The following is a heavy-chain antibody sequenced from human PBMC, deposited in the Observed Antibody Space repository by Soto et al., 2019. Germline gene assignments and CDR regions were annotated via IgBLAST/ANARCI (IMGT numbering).Heavy chain of an antibody. Sequence: QVQLVQSGDEVKKPGASVKVSCKASGYIFVNYGIAWVRQAPGQGLEWMGWISPYTGNTHSATKVQGRITMTTDTSTSTAYMDLGSMTSDDTAVYYCVMVDNYVTPTPQDVWGQGTTVTASS. CDR2: ISPYTGNT. V-gene: IGHV1-18*01. CDR1: GYIFVNYG. J-gene: IGHJ6*02. CDR3: VMVDNYVTPTPQDV. D-gene: IGHD3-16*01.